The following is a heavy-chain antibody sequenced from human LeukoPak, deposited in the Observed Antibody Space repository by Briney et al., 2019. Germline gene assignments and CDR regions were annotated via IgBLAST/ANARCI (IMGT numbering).Heavy chain of an antibody. V-gene: IGHV4-34*01. J-gene: IGHJ4*02. D-gene: IGHD4-17*01. CDR3: ARHTYGDYYFDY. Sequence: KPSETLSLTCAVYGGSFSGYYWSWIRQPPGKGLEWIGEINHSGRTNYNPSLKSRVTISVDTSKNQFSLKLSSVTAADTAVYYCARHTYGDYYFDYWGQGTLVTVSS. CDR1: GGSFSGYY. CDR2: INHSGRT.